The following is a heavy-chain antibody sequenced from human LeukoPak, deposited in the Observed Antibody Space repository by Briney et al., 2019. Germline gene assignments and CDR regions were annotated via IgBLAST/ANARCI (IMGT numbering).Heavy chain of an antibody. Sequence: SETLSLTCTVSGGSISSSXXXWXXXXXXXXXXXEWIGSIYYSGSTYYNPSLKSRVTISVDTSKNQFSLKLSSVTAADTAVYYCARQPLTEPFDYWGQGTLVTVSS. J-gene: IGHJ4*02. V-gene: IGHV4-39*01. CDR1: GGSISSSXXX. CDR2: IYYSGST. D-gene: IGHD1-14*01. CDR3: ARQPLTEPFDY.